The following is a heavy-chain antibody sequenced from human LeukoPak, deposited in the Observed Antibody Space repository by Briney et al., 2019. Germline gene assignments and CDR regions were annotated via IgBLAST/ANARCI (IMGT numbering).Heavy chain of an antibody. CDR3: VRGGADMATTIDY. J-gene: IGHJ4*02. V-gene: IGHV5-51*01. CDR1: GYTFTNYW. Sequence: GESLKISCKGSGYTFTNYWIGWGRQVHGKGMEWMGFIYPAHSDTTYRPSIQGQVTIPAHKSIPTAYLQWSSLKASDTAMYYCVRGGADMATTIDYWGQGTLVTVSS. CDR2: IYPAHSDT. D-gene: IGHD5-24*01.